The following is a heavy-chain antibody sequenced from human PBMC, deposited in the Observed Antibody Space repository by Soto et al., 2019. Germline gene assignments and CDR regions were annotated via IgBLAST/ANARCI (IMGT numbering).Heavy chain of an antibody. CDR2: ISTNNGNT. D-gene: IGHD2-21*02. V-gene: IGHV1-18*01. Sequence: QVQLVQSGAEVKKPGASVKVSCKASGYTFTTYGLSWVRQAPGQGLEWMGWISTNNGNTVYAQNLQGRITMTTDTSTSTAYMELRSLIADDTAVFYCARDHGLTVTSTSGFDYWGQGTLVTVSS. J-gene: IGHJ4*02. CDR3: ARDHGLTVTSTSGFDY. CDR1: GYTFTTYG.